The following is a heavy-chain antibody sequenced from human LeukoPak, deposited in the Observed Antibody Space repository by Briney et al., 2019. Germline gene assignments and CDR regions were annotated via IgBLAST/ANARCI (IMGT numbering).Heavy chain of an antibody. Sequence: GGSLRLSCAASGFTFSSHNMNWVRQAPGKGLEWVSSISGSSSYIYYADSVKGRFTISRDNAKNSLYLQMNSLRVEDRAVYYCARGSSNVAARNNWFDPWGQGTLVTVSS. CDR3: ARGSSNVAARNNWFDP. CDR2: ISGSSSYI. D-gene: IGHD6-6*01. CDR1: GFTFSSHN. J-gene: IGHJ5*02. V-gene: IGHV3-21*01.